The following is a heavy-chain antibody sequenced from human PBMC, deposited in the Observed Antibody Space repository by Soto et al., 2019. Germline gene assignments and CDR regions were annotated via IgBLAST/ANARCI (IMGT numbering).Heavy chain of an antibody. CDR3: ARDGLLWFRELGPNDAFDI. J-gene: IGHJ3*02. V-gene: IGHV1-46*03. D-gene: IGHD3-10*01. CDR2: INPSGGST. Sequence: GASVKVSCKASGYTFTSYYMHWVRQAPGQGLEWMGIINPSGGSTSYAQKFQGRVTMTRDTSTSTVYMELSSLRSEDTAVYYCARDGLLWFRELGPNDAFDIWGQGTMVTVS. CDR1: GYTFTSYY.